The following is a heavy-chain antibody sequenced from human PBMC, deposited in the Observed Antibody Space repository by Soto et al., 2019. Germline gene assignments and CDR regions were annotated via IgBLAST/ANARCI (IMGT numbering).Heavy chain of an antibody. Sequence: GGSLRLSCAASGFTFRSYGMHWVRQAPGKGLEWVAVISNDGSNKHHADSVKGRFTISRDNSKNTLYLQMNSLRAEDTAVYYCAKVVRGYYYGMDVWGQGTTVTVSS. J-gene: IGHJ6*02. D-gene: IGHD2-21*01. CDR3: AKVVRGYYYGMDV. CDR2: ISNDGSNK. CDR1: GFTFRSYG. V-gene: IGHV3-30*18.